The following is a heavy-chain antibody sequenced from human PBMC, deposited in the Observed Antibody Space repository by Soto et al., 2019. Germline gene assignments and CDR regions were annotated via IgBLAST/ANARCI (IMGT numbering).Heavy chain of an antibody. Sequence: SETLSLTCTVSGGSISSGSYYWGWIRRRPGKGLEWIGRIYYSGSTYYNPSLKSRVTISVDTSKNQFSLRLSSVTAADTAVYYCARVSRRGNRFDPWGQGTLVTVSS. CDR1: GGSISSGSYY. D-gene: IGHD2-2*01. J-gene: IGHJ5*02. V-gene: IGHV4-39*07. CDR2: IYYSGST. CDR3: ARVSRRGNRFDP.